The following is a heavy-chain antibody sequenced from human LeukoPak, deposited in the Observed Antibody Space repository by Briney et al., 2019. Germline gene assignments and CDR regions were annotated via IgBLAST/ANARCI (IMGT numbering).Heavy chain of an antibody. CDR1: GFTFSSYA. Sequence: TGGSLRLSCAASGFTFSSYAMHWVRQPPGKGLEWVAVISYDGSNKYYADSVKSRFTISRDNSKNTLYLQMNSLRAEDTAVYYCARGSKSYGDYIRSRIHYFDYWGQGTLVTVSS. CDR3: ARGSKSYGDYIRSRIHYFDY. CDR2: ISYDGSNK. J-gene: IGHJ4*02. D-gene: IGHD4-17*01. V-gene: IGHV3-30*04.